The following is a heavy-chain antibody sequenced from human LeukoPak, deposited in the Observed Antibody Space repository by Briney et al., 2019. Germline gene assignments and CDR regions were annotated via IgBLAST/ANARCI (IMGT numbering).Heavy chain of an antibody. CDR3: ATPGEADTAMAIFDY. V-gene: IGHV1-69*04. D-gene: IGHD5-18*01. CDR1: GGTFSSYA. Sequence: SVKVSCKASGGTFSSYAISWVRQAPGQGLEWMGRIIPILGIANYAQKFQGRVTITADKSTSTAYMELSSLRSEDTAVYYCATPGEADTAMAIFDYWGQGTLATVSS. J-gene: IGHJ4*02. CDR2: IIPILGIA.